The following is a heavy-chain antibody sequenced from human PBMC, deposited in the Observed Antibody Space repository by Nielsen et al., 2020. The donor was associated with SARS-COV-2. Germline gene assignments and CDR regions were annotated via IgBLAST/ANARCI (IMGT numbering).Heavy chain of an antibody. J-gene: IGHJ6*03. CDR3: ARGKRSYSGTCLSLYYYYYMDV. Sequence: SETLSLTCAVYGESFSDNKWNWVRQPPGKGLEWIGEIDHSGSTSYNPSLKSRVTMSVDTSKNQFSLTLNSVTAADTAVYFCARGKRSYSGTCLSLYYYYYMDVWGKGTTVTVSS. CDR1: GESFSDNK. CDR2: IDHSGST. D-gene: IGHD1-14*01. V-gene: IGHV4-34*01.